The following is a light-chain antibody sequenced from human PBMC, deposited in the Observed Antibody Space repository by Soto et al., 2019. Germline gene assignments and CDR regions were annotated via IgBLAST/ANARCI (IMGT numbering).Light chain of an antibody. J-gene: IGKJ1*01. Sequence: EIVLTQSPAILSLSPGERATLSCRASQSVTNSLAWYQQKPGQAPRLLIYHASNRATGVPAMFSGSGSGTDFTLTISSLEPADFAVYYCQQRRTFGQGTKVEIK. CDR1: QSVTNS. CDR2: HAS. V-gene: IGKV3-11*01. CDR3: QQRRT.